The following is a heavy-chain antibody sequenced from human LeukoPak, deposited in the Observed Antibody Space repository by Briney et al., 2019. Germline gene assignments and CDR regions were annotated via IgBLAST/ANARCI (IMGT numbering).Heavy chain of an antibody. CDR1: GLTFDDYG. J-gene: IGHJ4*02. CDR3: ATHPGDYWFGYLQL. Sequence: GGSLRLSCAASGLTFDDYGMSWVRQAPGKGLEWVANIKQDGSDKYYVDSVKGRFSISRDNPQNSLYLQMYSLRVEDTAVYYCATHPGDYWFGYLQLWGQGTLVTASS. CDR2: IKQDGSDK. V-gene: IGHV3-7*01. D-gene: IGHD3-10*01.